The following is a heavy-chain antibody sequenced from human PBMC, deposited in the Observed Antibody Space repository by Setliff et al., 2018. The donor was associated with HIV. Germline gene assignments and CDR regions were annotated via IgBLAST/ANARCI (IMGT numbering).Heavy chain of an antibody. Sequence: SETMSLTCTVSGGSISSGPYFWSWIRQPAGKAVEWMGHIYTNGATKYNPSLKSRVTISRDTSKNQFSLKLTSVTAADTAVYYCARAKGYDYYMDVWGRGTTVTVSS. V-gene: IGHV4-61*09. CDR3: ARAKGYDYYMDV. D-gene: IGHD2-15*01. J-gene: IGHJ6*03. CDR1: GGSISSGPYF. CDR2: IYTNGAT.